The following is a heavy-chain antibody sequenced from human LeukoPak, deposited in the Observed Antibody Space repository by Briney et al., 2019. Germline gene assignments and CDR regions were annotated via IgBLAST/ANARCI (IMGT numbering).Heavy chain of an antibody. V-gene: IGHV4-59*01. CDR2: IYYSGST. J-gene: IGHJ3*02. CDR3: AKYSSSWFKSLGAFDI. D-gene: IGHD6-13*01. Sequence: PSETLSLTCTVSGGSISIYYWSWIRQPPGKGLEWIGYIYYSGSTNYNPSLKSRVTISVDTSKNQFSLKLSSVTAADTVVYYCAKYSSSWFKSLGAFDIWGQGTMVTVSS. CDR1: GGSISIYY.